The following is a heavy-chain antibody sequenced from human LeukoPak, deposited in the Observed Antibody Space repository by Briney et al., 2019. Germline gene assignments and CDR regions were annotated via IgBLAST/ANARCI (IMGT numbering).Heavy chain of an antibody. CDR1: GFTFSSYW. V-gene: IGHV3-7*01. CDR3: ASVLSNYYYYYMDV. D-gene: IGHD5/OR15-5a*01. J-gene: IGHJ6*03. Sequence: PGGALRLSCAASGFTFSSYWMSWVRQATGKGLEWVANINQDGSEKYYVDSVKGRFTISRDNAKNSLYLQMNSLRAEDTAVYYCASVLSNYYYYYMDVWGKGTTVTVSS. CDR2: INQDGSEK.